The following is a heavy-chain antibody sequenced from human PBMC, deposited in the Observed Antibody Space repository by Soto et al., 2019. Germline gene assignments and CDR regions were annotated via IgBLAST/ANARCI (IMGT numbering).Heavy chain of an antibody. CDR2: INPSGGST. V-gene: IGHV1-46*01. D-gene: IGHD6-19*01. CDR3: ARDYASIAVAGTWYFDL. J-gene: IGHJ2*01. Sequence: GASVKVSCKASGYTFTSYYMHWVRQAPGQGLEWMGIINPSGGSTSYAQKFQGRVTMTRDTSTSTVYMELSSLRSEDTAVYYCARDYASIAVAGTWYFDLWGRGTLVTVSS. CDR1: GYTFTSYY.